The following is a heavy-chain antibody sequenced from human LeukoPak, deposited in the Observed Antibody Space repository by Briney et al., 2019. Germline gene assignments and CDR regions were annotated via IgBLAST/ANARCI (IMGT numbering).Heavy chain of an antibody. CDR2: ISSSSSYI. CDR1: GFTFSSYS. CDR3: AKSYYYDSSGYRSGGAFDI. J-gene: IGHJ3*02. D-gene: IGHD3-22*01. Sequence: GSLRLSCAASGFTFSSYSMNWVRQAPGKGLEWVSSISSSSSYIYYADSVKGRFTISRDNAKNTLYLQMNSLRAEDTAGYYCAKSYYYDSSGYRSGGAFDIWGQGTMVTVSS. V-gene: IGHV3-21*01.